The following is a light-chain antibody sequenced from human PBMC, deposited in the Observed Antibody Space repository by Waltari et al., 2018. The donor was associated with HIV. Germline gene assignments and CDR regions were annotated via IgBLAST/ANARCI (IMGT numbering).Light chain of an antibody. J-gene: IGKJ1*01. CDR1: QSVLYSSNNKNY. CDR3: QQYYNTPLT. Sequence: DIVMTQSPDSLAVSLGERATINCKSSQSVLYSSNNKNYLAWYQQKPGQPPKLLIYLTSTRESGVPDRFSGSGSGTDFTLTISSLQAEDVAIYYCQQYYNTPLTFGQGTKVEIK. V-gene: IGKV4-1*01. CDR2: LTS.